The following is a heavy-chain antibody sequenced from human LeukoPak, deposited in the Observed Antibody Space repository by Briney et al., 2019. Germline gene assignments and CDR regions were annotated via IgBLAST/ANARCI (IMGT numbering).Heavy chain of an antibody. D-gene: IGHD3-3*01. CDR1: GYTFTGYY. Sequence: GASVKVSCKASGYTFTGYYMHWVRQAPGQGLEWMGWINPNSGGTNYAQTFQGRVTTTRDTSISTAYMELSRLRSDDTAVYYCARGGYDFWSGYYTNDYWGQGTLVTVSS. CDR3: ARGGYDFWSGYYTNDY. J-gene: IGHJ4*02. V-gene: IGHV1-2*02. CDR2: INPNSGGT.